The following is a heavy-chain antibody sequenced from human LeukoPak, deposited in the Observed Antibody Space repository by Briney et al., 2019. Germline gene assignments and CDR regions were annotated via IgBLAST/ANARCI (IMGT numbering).Heavy chain of an antibody. CDR1: GFTFSSYA. CDR2: ISYDGSNK. J-gene: IGHJ4*02. CDR3: ARPTVTQYYFDY. V-gene: IGHV3-30-3*01. Sequence: PGGSLRLSCAASGFTFSSYAMHWVRQAPGKGLEWVAVISYDGSNKYYADSVRGRFTISRDNSKNTLYLQMNSLRAEDTAVYYCARPTVTQYYFDYWGQGTLVTVSS. D-gene: IGHD4-17*01.